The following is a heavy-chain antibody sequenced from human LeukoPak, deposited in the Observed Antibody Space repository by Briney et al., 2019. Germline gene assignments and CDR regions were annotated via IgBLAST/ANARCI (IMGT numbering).Heavy chain of an antibody. CDR1: GGSFSGYY. V-gene: IGHV4-34*01. Sequence: SETLSLTCAVYGGSFSGYYWSWIRQPPGKGLEWIGEINHSGSTNYNPSLKSRVTISVDASKNQFSLKLSSVTAADTAVYYCARALSSGWTPYFDYWGQGTLVTVSS. CDR3: ARALSSGWTPYFDY. D-gene: IGHD6-19*01. CDR2: INHSGST. J-gene: IGHJ4*02.